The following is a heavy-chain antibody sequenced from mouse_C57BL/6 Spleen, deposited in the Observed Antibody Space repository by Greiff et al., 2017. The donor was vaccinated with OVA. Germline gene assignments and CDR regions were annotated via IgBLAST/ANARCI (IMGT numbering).Heavy chain of an antibody. D-gene: IGHD2-2*01. Sequence: EVKLMESGPGLVKPSQSLSLTCSVTGYSITSGYYWNWIRQFPGNKLEWMGYISYDGSNNYNPSLKNRISITRDTSKNQFFLKLNSVTTEDTATYYCARDGIYYGYAWFAYWGQGTLVTVSA. CDR2: ISYDGSN. CDR3: ARDGIYYGYAWFAY. V-gene: IGHV3-6*01. J-gene: IGHJ3*01. CDR1: GYSITSGYY.